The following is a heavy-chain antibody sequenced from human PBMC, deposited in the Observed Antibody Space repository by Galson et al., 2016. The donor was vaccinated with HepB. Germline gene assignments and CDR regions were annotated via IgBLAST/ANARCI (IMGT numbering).Heavy chain of an antibody. CDR2: TYYRSKWYN. V-gene: IGHV6-1*01. D-gene: IGHD3-22*01. CDR1: GDSVSSSSAA. Sequence: AISGDSVSSSSAAWNWIRQSPSRGLEWLGRTYYRSKWYNDYALSVKSRISIDPDASKSQFSLQLNSVTPEDTAVYYCAASYFDSSGYAEGFDYWGQGTLVTVSS. CDR3: AASYFDSSGYAEGFDY. J-gene: IGHJ4*02.